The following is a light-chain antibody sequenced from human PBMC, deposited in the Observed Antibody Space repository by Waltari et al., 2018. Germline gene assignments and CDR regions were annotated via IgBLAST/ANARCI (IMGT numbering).Light chain of an antibody. CDR2: RND. J-gene: IGLJ3*02. CDR1: SSNIGDNV. V-gene: IGLV1-44*01. CDR3: AAWDDRMNGHWV. Sequence: QSVLTQPPSASETPEQRVTISCSGSSSNIGDNVVNWYQQLPGKAPKLLIYRNDPRPSGVPDRFSASKSGTSASLAISGLQSEDEADYYCAAWDDRMNGHWVFGGGTKVTVL.